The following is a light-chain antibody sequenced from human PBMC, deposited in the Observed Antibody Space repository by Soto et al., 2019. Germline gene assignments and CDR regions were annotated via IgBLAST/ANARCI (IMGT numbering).Light chain of an antibody. CDR1: QSVSSY. CDR2: DAS. V-gene: IGKV3-11*01. J-gene: IGKJ2*01. CDR3: RQLSKGGGGEYT. Sequence: EIVLTQSPATLSLSPGERATLSCRASQSVSSYLAWYQQKPGQAPRLLIYDASNRATGIPARFSGSGSGTDFTLTIRSLELEDFSCYYCRQLSKGGGGEYTFGQGTKLEIK.